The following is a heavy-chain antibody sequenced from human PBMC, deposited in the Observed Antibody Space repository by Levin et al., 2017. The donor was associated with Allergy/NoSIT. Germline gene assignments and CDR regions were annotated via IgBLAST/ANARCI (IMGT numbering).Heavy chain of an antibody. D-gene: IGHD3-10*01. V-gene: IGHV3-15*01. Sequence: GESLKISCAASGFTFSNAWMSWVRQAPGKGLEWVGRIKSKTDGGTTDYAAPVKGRFTISRDDSKNTLYLQMNSLKTEDTAVYYCTTVREGYYGSGSYGNYYYYYMDVWGKGTTVTVSS. CDR1: GFTFSNAW. J-gene: IGHJ6*03. CDR3: TTVREGYYGSGSYGNYYYYYMDV. CDR2: IKSKTDGGTT.